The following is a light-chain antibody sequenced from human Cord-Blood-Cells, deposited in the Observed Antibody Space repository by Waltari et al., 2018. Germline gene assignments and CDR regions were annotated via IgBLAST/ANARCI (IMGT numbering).Light chain of an antibody. CDR1: QSISSY. Sequence: DIQMTQSPSSLSASVGERVTITCRASQSISSYLNWYQHKPGKAPKLLIYAASSLQSGVPSRFSGSGSGTDFTLTISSLQPEDFATYYCQQSYSTPFTFGPGTKVDIK. CDR2: AAS. V-gene: IGKV1-39*01. CDR3: QQSYSTPFT. J-gene: IGKJ3*01.